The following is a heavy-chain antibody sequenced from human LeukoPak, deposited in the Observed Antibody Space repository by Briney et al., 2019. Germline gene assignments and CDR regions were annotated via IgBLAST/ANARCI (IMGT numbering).Heavy chain of an antibody. D-gene: IGHD5-12*01. CDR3: AGGVHSGYGDY. CDR1: GYTFTSYY. Sequence: ASVKVSCKASGYTFTSYYMHWVRQAPGQGLEWMGIINPSGGSTSYAQKLQGRVTMTRDTSTSTVYMELSSLRSEDTGVYYCAGGVHSGYGDYWGQGTLVTVSS. CDR2: INPSGGST. V-gene: IGHV1-46*04. J-gene: IGHJ4*02.